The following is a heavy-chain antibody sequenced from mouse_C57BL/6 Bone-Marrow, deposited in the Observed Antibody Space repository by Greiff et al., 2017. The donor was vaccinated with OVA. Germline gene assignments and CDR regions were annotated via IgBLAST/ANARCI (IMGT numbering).Heavy chain of an antibody. CDR2: IDPENGDT. D-gene: IGHD2-1*01. J-gene: IGHJ2*01. V-gene: IGHV14-4*01. CDR1: GFNIKDDY. CDR3: TAYDNSDY. Sequence: EVQLQQSGAELVRPGASVKLSCTASGFNIKDDYMHWVKQRPEQGLEWIGWIDPENGDTEYASKFQGKATITADTSSNTAYLQLSSLKAEDTAVYYCTAYDNSDYWGQGTTLTVSS.